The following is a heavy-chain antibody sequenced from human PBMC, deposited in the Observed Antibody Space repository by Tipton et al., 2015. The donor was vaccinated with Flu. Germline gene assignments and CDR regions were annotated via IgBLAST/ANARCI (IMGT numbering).Heavy chain of an antibody. Sequence: TLSLTCTVSGESMESFYWSWIRQAPGKGLEWIGYIAYTGSTNYSPSLKSRVTMSVDMSKNQFSLRLRSVAATDTAVYYCATQRDHGFDVWGPGTRVTVSS. CDR3: ATQRDHGFDV. V-gene: IGHV4-59*08. J-gene: IGHJ3*01. CDR1: GESMESFY. CDR2: IAYTGST. D-gene: IGHD6-25*01.